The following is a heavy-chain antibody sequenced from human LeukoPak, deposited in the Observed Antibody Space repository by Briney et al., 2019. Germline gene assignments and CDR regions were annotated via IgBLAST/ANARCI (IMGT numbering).Heavy chain of an antibody. V-gene: IGHV4-34*01. CDR2: INHSGST. CDR3: ARVKYSSSWYKDAFDI. Sequence: PSETLSLTCAVYGGSLSGYYWSWIRQPPGKGLEWIGEINHSGSTNYNPSLKSRVTISVDTSKNQFSLKLSSVTAADTAVYYCARVKYSSSWYKDAFDIWGQGTMVTVSS. J-gene: IGHJ3*02. CDR1: GGSLSGYY. D-gene: IGHD6-13*01.